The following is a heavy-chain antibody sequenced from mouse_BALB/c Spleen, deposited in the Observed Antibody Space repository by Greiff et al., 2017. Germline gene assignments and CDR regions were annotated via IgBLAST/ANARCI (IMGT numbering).Heavy chain of an antibody. V-gene: IGHV3-6*02. Sequence: EVQVVESGPGLVKPSQSLSLTCSVTGYSITSGYYWNWIRQFPGNKLEWMGYISYDGSNNYNPSLKNRISITRDTSKNQFFLKLNSVTTEDTATYYCAREGYYGSLDYWGQGTTLTVSS. CDR3: AREGYYGSLDY. CDR2: ISYDGSN. J-gene: IGHJ2*01. D-gene: IGHD1-1*01. CDR1: GYSITSGYY.